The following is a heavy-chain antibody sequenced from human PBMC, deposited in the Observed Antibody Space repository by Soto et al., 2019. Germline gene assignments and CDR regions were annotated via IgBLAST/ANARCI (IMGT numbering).Heavy chain of an antibody. CDR2: MNPNSGNT. CDR1: GYTFTSYD. V-gene: IGHV1-8*01. J-gene: IGHJ3*01. CDR3: ARGRKLGATDTAMLEDM. D-gene: IGHD3-10*02. Sequence: GASVKVSCKASGYTFTSYDINWVRQATGQGLEWMGWMNPNSGNTGYAQKFQGRVTMTRNTSISTAYMELSSLRSDDTAVYYCARGRKLGATDTAMLEDMWGQGTMVTVSS.